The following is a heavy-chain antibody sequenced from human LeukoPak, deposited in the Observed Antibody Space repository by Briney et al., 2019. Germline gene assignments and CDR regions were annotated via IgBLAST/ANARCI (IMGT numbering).Heavy chain of an antibody. Sequence: ASVKVSCKASGYTFTSYGISWVRQAPGQGLEWMGWISAYNGNTNYAQKLQGRVTMTTDTSTSTAYMELRSLRSDDTAVYYCARVARNEWELLLLDYWGQGTLVTVSS. J-gene: IGHJ4*02. D-gene: IGHD1-26*01. V-gene: IGHV1-18*01. CDR3: ARVARNEWELLLLDY. CDR1: GYTFTSYG. CDR2: ISAYNGNT.